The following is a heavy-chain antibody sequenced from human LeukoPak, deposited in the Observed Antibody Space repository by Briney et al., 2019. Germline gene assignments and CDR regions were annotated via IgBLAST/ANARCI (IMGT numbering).Heavy chain of an antibody. V-gene: IGHV3-21*01. CDR1: GFTFSSYN. CDR2: ISSGSKYI. Sequence: PGGSLSLSCAASGFTFSSYNMNWVRQAPGKGLEWVASISSGSKYIYNADSVKGRFTISRENAKNSLYLQMNSLGAEDTAVYYCARALSYSYGSMDFWGQGTLVIVSS. CDR3: ARALSYSYGSMDF. D-gene: IGHD5-18*01. J-gene: IGHJ4*02.